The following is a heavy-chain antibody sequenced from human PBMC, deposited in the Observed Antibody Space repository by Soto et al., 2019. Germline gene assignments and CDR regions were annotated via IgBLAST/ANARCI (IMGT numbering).Heavy chain of an antibody. V-gene: IGHV4-59*08. CDR3: ARRYGYYFYY. J-gene: IGHJ4*02. D-gene: IGHD4-17*01. CDR2: IYYSGST. CDR1: GGSISSYY. Sequence: QVQLQESGPGLVKPSETLSLTCTVSGGSISSYYWSWIRQPQGKGLECIGYIYYSGSTNYNPSLNSRFTISVDTSSNQLSLKLSSVTAADTAVYYCARRYGYYFYYWGQGTLVTVSS.